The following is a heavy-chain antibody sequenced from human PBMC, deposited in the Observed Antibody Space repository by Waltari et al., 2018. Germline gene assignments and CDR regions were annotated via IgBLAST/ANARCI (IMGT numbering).Heavy chain of an antibody. V-gene: IGHV4-59*01. CDR3: ARGESSGYYSDAFDI. Sequence: QVQLQESGPGLVKPSETLSLTCTVSSGSISSYYWSWIRQPPGKGLEWIGYIYYSGSTNYNPSLKSRVTISVDTSKNQFSLKLSSVTAADTAVYYCARGESSGYYSDAFDIWGQGTMVTVSS. CDR2: IYYSGST. J-gene: IGHJ3*02. D-gene: IGHD3-22*01. CDR1: SGSISSYY.